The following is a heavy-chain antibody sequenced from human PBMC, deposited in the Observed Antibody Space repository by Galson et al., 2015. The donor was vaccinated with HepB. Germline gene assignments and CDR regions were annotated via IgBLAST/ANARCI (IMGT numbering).Heavy chain of an antibody. CDR1: GFTFSSYA. CDR3: ARSNLHRWTFDY. Sequence: SLRLSCAASGFTFSSYAMHWVRQAPGKGLEWVAVIWYDGSNKYYADSVKGRFTISRDNSKNTLYLQMNSLRAEDTAVYYCARSNLHRWTFDYWGQGTLVTVSS. J-gene: IGHJ4*02. CDR2: IWYDGSNK. D-gene: IGHD4-23*01. V-gene: IGHV3-33*08.